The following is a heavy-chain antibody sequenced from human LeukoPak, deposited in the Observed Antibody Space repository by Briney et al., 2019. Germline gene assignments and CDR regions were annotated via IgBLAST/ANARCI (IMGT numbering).Heavy chain of an antibody. V-gene: IGHV3-23*01. Sequence: GGSLRLSCAASGFTFSSYAMSWVRQAPGKGLEWVSAISGSGGSTYYADSVKGRFTISRDNSKNTLYLQMNSLRAEDTAVYYCAKDGGAAAGPGYYSYGMDVWGQGTTVTVSS. CDR1: GFTFSSYA. CDR2: ISGSGGST. CDR3: AKDGGAAAGPGYYSYGMDV. D-gene: IGHD6-13*01. J-gene: IGHJ6*02.